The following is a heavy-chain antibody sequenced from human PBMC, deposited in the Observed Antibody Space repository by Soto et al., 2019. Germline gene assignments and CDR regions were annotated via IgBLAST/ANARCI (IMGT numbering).Heavy chain of an antibody. CDR2: INPSGGST. Sequence: ASVKVSCKASGYTFTSYYMHWVRQAPGQGLEWMGIINPSGGSTSYAQKFQGRDTMTRDTSTSTVYMELSSLRSEDTAVYYCATGRLEARQGLYYFDYWGQGTLVTVSS. V-gene: IGHV1-46*01. D-gene: IGHD6-6*01. CDR1: GYTFTSYY. CDR3: ATGRLEARQGLYYFDY. J-gene: IGHJ4*02.